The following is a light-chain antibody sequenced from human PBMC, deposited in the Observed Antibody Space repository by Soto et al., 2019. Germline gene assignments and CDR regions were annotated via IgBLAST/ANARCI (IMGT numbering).Light chain of an antibody. J-gene: IGLJ2*01. CDR2: EVN. V-gene: IGLV2-14*01. Sequence: QSVLTQPASVSGSPGQSITISCTGTSSDVGGYNSVSWYQHHPGEAPKLMLFEVNNRPSGVSNRFSGSKSGDTASLTISGLQVEDEADYYCSSYTSNNTVLFGGGTKVTVL. CDR1: SSDVGGYNS. CDR3: SSYTSNNTVL.